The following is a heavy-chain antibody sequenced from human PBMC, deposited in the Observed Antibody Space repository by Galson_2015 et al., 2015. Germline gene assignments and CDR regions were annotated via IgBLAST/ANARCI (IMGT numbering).Heavy chain of an antibody. CDR2: LSHTGSSI. D-gene: IGHD2-21*02. CDR1: GFTFSSPA. J-gene: IGHJ4*02. Sequence: SLRLSCAASGFTFSSPAMNWVRQAPGKGQEWVSALSHTGSSIYYADSVKGRFTISRDNSKNTLYLHLNSLRADDTAVYYCAKDRRAVVMSAIDYWGQGTQVTVSS. CDR3: AKDRRAVVMSAIDY. V-gene: IGHV3-23*01.